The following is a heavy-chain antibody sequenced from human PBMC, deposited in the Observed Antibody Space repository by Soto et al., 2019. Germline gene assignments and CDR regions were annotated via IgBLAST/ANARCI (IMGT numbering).Heavy chain of an antibody. V-gene: IGHV1-18*01. CDR2: ISAYNGNT. CDR3: ARSGYSGYDKNWFDP. D-gene: IGHD5-12*01. CDR1: GYTFTSYG. Sequence: ASVKVSCKASGYTFTSYGISWVRQAPGQGLEWMGWISAYNGNTNYAQKLQGRVTMTTDTSTSTAYMELRSLRSDDTAVYYCARSGYSGYDKNWFDPWGQGTLVTVSS. J-gene: IGHJ5*02.